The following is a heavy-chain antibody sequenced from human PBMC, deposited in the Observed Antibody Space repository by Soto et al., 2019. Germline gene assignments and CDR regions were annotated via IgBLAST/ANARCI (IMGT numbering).Heavy chain of an antibody. V-gene: IGHV3-23*01. CDR3: AEGRASDCPGCTQDY. D-gene: IGHD2-21*02. Sequence: EVQLLESGGGLAQPGGSLRLSCAASAFTFSSYAMSWVRQAPGKGLEWVSAVSGSGDSTYYADFVKGRFTIPRDNSKNTLYLQMHSLRAVDTAVYYWAEGRASDCPGCTQDYWGQGTLVSVSS. J-gene: IGHJ4*02. CDR1: AFTFSSYA. CDR2: VSGSGDST.